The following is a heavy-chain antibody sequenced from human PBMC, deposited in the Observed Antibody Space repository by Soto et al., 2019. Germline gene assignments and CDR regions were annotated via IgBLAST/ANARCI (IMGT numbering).Heavy chain of an antibody. CDR2: IYYSGST. J-gene: IGHJ6*02. CDR3: ARGPYSSSSVYYYGMDV. V-gene: IGHV4-61*01. Sequence: KPSETLSLTCTVSGGSVSSGSYYWSWIRQPPGKGLEWIGYIYYSGSTNYNPSLKSRVTISVDTSKNQFSLKLSSVTAADTAVYYCARGPYSSSSVYYYGMDVWGQGTTVTVSS. D-gene: IGHD6-6*01. CDR1: GGSVSSGSYY.